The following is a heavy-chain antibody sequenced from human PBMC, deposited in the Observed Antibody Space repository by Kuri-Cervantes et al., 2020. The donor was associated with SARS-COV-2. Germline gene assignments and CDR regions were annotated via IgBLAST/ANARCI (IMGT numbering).Heavy chain of an antibody. CDR1: GYTFTGYY. V-gene: IGHV1-2*02. J-gene: IGHJ2*01. D-gene: IGHD6-19*01. CDR2: INPNSGGT. Sequence: ASVKVSCKASGYTFTGYYMHWVRQAPGQGLEWMGWINPNSGGTNYAQKFQGRVTITADESTSTAYMELSSLRSEDTAVYYCASTVAGTGVWYFDLWGRGTLVTVSS. CDR3: ASTVAGTGVWYFDL.